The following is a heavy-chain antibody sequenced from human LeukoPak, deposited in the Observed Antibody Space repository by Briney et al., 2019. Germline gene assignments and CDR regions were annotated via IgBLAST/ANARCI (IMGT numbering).Heavy chain of an antibody. CDR1: GGSISSGSYY. V-gene: IGHV4-61*02. CDR2: IYTSGST. J-gene: IGHJ5*02. CDR3: AREWIVVPNWFDP. D-gene: IGHD3-10*01. Sequence: SQTLSLTCTVSGGSISSGSYYWSWIRQPAGKGLEWIGRIYTSGSTNYNPSLKSRVTISVDTSKNQFSPKLSSVTAADTAVYYCAREWIVVPNWFDPWGQGTLVTVSS.